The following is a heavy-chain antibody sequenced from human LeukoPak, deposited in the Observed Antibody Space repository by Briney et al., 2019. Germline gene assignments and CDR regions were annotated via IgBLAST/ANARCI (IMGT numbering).Heavy chain of an antibody. D-gene: IGHD4-17*01. Sequence: GGSLRLSCAASGFTFSSYEMNWVRQAPGKGLEWVSYISSSGSTIYYADSVKGRFTISRDNAKNSLYLQMNSLRAEDTAVYYCARFGTTVTRYYWGQGNLVTVSP. CDR2: ISSSGSTI. CDR1: GFTFSSYE. V-gene: IGHV3-48*03. J-gene: IGHJ4*02. CDR3: ARFGTTVTRYY.